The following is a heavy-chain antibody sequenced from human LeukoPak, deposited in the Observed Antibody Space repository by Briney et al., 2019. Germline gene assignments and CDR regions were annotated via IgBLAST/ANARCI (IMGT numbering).Heavy chain of an antibody. V-gene: IGHV5-51*01. Sequence: GGSLKISCKASGFTFTTYWMRWVRQVPGKGLEWMGVIFSGGTDNNYSPSFQGQVAISTDKSNTTAYLQWSSLKASDTAIYYGARPGSGGYWGQGTLVTVSS. D-gene: IGHD4-23*01. CDR3: ARPGSGGY. CDR2: IFSGGTDN. CDR1: GFTFTTYW. J-gene: IGHJ4*02.